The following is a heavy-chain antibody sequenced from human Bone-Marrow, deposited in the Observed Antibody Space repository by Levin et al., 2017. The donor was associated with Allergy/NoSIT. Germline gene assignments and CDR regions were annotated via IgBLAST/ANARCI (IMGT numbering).Heavy chain of an antibody. V-gene: IGHV3-23*01. CDR2: ISDSGDNT. D-gene: IGHD3-22*01. J-gene: IGHJ3*02. CDR3: ANKGLFSVYAFHI. Sequence: GGSLRLSCAASGFTFSTYAMSWVRQAPGKGLEWVSGISDSGDNTHYADSVKGRFTISRDNSRNTLYLHMSTLRAEDTAVYYCANKGLFSVYAFHIWGQGTMVTVSS. CDR1: GFTFSTYA.